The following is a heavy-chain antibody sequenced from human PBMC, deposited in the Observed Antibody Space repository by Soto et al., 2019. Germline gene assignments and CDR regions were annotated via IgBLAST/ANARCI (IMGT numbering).Heavy chain of an antibody. CDR2: INHSGST. Sequence: QVQLQQWGAGLLKPSETLSLTRAVYGGSFSGYYWSWIRQPPGKGLEWIGEINHSGSTNYNPSLKSRVTISVDTSKNQFSLKLSSVTAADTAVYYCARVTGRYYYGMDVWGQGTTVTVSS. J-gene: IGHJ6*02. V-gene: IGHV4-34*01. CDR3: ARVTGRYYYGMDV. CDR1: GGSFSGYY.